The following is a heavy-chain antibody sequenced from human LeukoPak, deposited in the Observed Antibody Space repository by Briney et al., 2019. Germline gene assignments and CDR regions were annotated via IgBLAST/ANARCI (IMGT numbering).Heavy chain of an antibody. CDR2: ISGSGGST. D-gene: IGHD5-18*01. J-gene: IGHJ4*02. Sequence: PGGSLRLSCAASGFTFSSYSMNWVRQAPGKGLEWVSAISGSGGSTYYADSVKGRFTISRDNSKNTLYLQMNSLRAEDTAVYYCAKDLNGYPGYWGQGALVTVSS. V-gene: IGHV3-23*01. CDR1: GFTFSSYS. CDR3: AKDLNGYPGY.